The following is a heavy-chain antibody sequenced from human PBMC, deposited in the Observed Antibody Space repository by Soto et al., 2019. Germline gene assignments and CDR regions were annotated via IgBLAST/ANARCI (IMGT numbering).Heavy chain of an antibody. D-gene: IGHD2-2*01. CDR2: IYHSGNT. CDR1: GDSISSGAW. Sequence: SETLSLTCAVSGDSISSGAWWSWVRQSPGKGLQWIGEIYHSGNTRNNPSLKGRVTMSVDKSNNQFSLNLMSVTAADTATYYCARDSRTGCSSTDCYMSWGRGILVTVSS. V-gene: IGHV4-4*02. J-gene: IGHJ5*02. CDR3: ARDSRTGCSSTDCYMS.